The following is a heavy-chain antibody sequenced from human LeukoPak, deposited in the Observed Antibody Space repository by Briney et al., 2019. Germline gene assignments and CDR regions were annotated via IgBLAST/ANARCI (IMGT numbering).Heavy chain of an antibody. CDR2: ISGRGGST. D-gene: IGHD3-16*02. CDR1: GFTFSSYA. CDR3: ARSWTYDYVWGSYRTSYYFDY. Sequence: PGGSLRLSCAASGFTFSSYAMSWVRQAPGKGLEWVSAISGRGGSTYYADSVKGRFTISRDNSKNTLYLQMNSLRAEDTAVYYCARSWTYDYVWGSYRTSYYFDYWGQGTLVTVSS. V-gene: IGHV3-23*01. J-gene: IGHJ4*02.